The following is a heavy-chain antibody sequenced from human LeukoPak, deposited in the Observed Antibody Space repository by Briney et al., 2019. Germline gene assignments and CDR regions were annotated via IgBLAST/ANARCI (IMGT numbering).Heavy chain of an antibody. V-gene: IGHV4-4*07. Sequence: SETLSLTCTVSGGSIRSYYWNWIRQPAGKGLEWIGRIYTSGSTNYNPSLKSRVTMSVGTSKNQFSLKLSSVTAADTAVYYCARDLATPFDYWGQGTLVTVSS. CDR2: IYTSGST. CDR1: GGSIRSYY. J-gene: IGHJ4*02. CDR3: ARDLATPFDY.